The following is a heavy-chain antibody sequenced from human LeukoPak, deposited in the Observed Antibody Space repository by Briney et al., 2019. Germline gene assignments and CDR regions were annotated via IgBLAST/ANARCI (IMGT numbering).Heavy chain of an antibody. J-gene: IGHJ4*02. CDR1: GFTFSTYW. Sequence: GGSLRLSCATSGFTFSTYWTRWVRQAPGKGLEWVANIKQDGSEKYYADSVTGRFTISRDNAKNLLYLQMNSLRVEDTAVYYCANGDGFDYWGQGTLVTVSS. CDR2: IKQDGSEK. V-gene: IGHV3-7*01. CDR3: ANGDGFDY. D-gene: IGHD5-24*01.